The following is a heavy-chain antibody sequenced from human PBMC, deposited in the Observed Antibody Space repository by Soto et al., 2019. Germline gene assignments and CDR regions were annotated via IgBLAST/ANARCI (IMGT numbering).Heavy chain of an antibody. CDR2: VSFDGSLK. Sequence: GGSLRLSCVASEVIFSNSAVHWVRQAPGKGLEWVAVVSFDGSLKYYADSVEGRFTISRDSSKNTLYLQMNSLRPEDTAVYYCARDGTSSLTSYFDYWGQGTLVTVYS. V-gene: IGHV3-30*04. J-gene: IGHJ4*02. CDR3: ARDGTSSLTSYFDY. CDR1: EVIFSNSA. D-gene: IGHD2-2*01.